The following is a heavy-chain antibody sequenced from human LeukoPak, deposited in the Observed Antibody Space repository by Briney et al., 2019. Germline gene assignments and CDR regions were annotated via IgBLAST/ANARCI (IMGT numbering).Heavy chain of an antibody. J-gene: IGHJ4*02. CDR1: GFTFSSCS. Sequence: GGSLRLSCAASGFTFSSCSMNWVRQAPGKGLEWVSYISSGSSSIYYADSVEGRFTISRDNAENSLYLQMNSLRDEDTAVYYCARGRATGRSGGDYWGQGTLVTVSS. CDR2: ISSGSSSI. V-gene: IGHV3-48*02. CDR3: ARGRATGRSGGDY. D-gene: IGHD3-9*01.